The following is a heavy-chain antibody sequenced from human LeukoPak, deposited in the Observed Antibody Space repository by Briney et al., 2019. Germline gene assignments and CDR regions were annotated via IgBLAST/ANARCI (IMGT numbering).Heavy chain of an antibody. CDR1: GGSISSYY. Sequence: PSETLSLTCTVSGGSISSYYWSWIRQPPGKGLEWIGYIYYSGSTNYNPSLKSRVTISVDTSKNQFSLKLSSVTAADTAVYYCARIVWSGYYRAANWFDPWGPGTLVTVSS. V-gene: IGHV4-59*01. CDR2: IYYSGST. J-gene: IGHJ5*02. CDR3: ARIVWSGYYRAANWFDP. D-gene: IGHD3-3*01.